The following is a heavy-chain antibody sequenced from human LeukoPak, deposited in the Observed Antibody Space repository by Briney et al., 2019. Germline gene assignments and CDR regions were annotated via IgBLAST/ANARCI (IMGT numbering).Heavy chain of an antibody. J-gene: IGHJ6*04. CDR3: TELGITMIGGV. V-gene: IGHV3-7*01. D-gene: IGHD3-10*02. Sequence: GGSLRLSCAASGFTFTNYWMSWVRQAPGKGLELVANIKQDRSEKYYVDSVKGRFTISRDNAKNSLYLQMNSLRAEDTAVYYCTELGITMIGGVWGKGTTVTISS. CDR1: GFTFTNYW. CDR2: IKQDRSEK.